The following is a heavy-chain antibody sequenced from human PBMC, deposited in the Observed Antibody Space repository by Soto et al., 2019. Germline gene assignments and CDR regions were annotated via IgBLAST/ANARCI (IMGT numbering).Heavy chain of an antibody. Sequence: ASVKVSCKASGYTFTSYAMHWVRQAPGQGLEWMGWISAYNGNTNYAQKLQGRVTMTTDTSTSTAYMELRSLRSDDTAVYYCARCGGDCYWFDPWGQGTLVTVSS. CDR1: GYTFTSYA. J-gene: IGHJ5*02. CDR2: ISAYNGNT. V-gene: IGHV1-18*01. CDR3: ARCGGDCYWFDP. D-gene: IGHD2-21*02.